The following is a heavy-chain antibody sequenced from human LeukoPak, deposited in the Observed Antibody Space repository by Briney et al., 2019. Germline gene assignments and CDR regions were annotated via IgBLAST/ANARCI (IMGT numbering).Heavy chain of an antibody. D-gene: IGHD2-21*01. CDR3: ARDLGRYSPYGLDV. CDR2: INLDNLMT. Sequence: ASVKVSCKASGYTFTNYGISWVRQAPGQGLEWMAWINLDNLMTSYEEKFRGRLTMTTHTSTGTAYMEPGSLTSDDTAIYYCARDLGRYSPYGLDVWGQGTMLSVSS. J-gene: IGHJ3*01. CDR1: GYTFTNYG. V-gene: IGHV1-18*04.